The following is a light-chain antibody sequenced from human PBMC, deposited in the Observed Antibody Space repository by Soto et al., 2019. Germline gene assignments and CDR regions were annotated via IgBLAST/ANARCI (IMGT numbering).Light chain of an antibody. Sequence: DIQMTQSPSTLSASVGDRVTITCRASQSISDWLAWYQQKPGKAPKLLIYKASSLEYGVPSRFSGSGSGTEFTLTISSLQPDDFETYYCQQYNSYSHTFGQGTKVDIK. CDR2: KAS. CDR1: QSISDW. J-gene: IGKJ2*01. V-gene: IGKV1-5*03. CDR3: QQYNSYSHT.